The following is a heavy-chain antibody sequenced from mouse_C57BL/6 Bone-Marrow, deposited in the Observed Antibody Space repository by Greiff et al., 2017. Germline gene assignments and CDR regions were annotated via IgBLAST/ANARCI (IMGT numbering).Heavy chain of an antibody. CDR2: IYPRSGNT. J-gene: IGHJ3*01. D-gene: IGHD1-1*01. CDR3: ARDPRYYYGSSPFAY. V-gene: IGHV1-81*01. Sequence: QVQLQQSGAELARPGASVKLSCKASGYTFTSYGISWVKQRTGQGLEWVGEIYPRSGNTYYNEKFKGKATLTADKSSSTAYMELRSLTSEDSAVYFCARDPRYYYGSSPFAYWGQGTLVTVSA. CDR1: GYTFTSYG.